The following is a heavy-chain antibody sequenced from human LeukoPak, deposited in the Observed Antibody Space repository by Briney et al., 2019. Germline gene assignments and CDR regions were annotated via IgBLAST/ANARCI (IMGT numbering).Heavy chain of an antibody. V-gene: IGHV3-9*01. CDR1: GFTFDDYA. J-gene: IGHJ4*02. CDR2: ISWNSGSI. Sequence: GGSLRLSCAASGFTFDDYAMHWVRQAPGKGLEWVSGISWNSGSIGYADSVKGRFTISRDNAKYSLYLEMNTLRAEDPALYYCAKVACRAAAGSAHFDYWGQGTLVTVSS. CDR3: AKVACRAAAGSAHFDY. D-gene: IGHD6-13*01.